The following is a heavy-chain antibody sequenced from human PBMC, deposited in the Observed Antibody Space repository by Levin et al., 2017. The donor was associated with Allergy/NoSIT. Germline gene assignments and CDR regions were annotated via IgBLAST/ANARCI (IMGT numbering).Heavy chain of an antibody. CDR1: GFTFDDYA. CDR3: ARDNIGLPDAFDI. V-gene: IGHV3-9*01. Sequence: GGSLRLSCAASGFTFDDYAMHWVRQAPGKGLEWVSGISWNSGSIGYADSVKGRFTISRDNAKNSLYMQMNSLRTEDTALYYCARDNIGLPDAFDIWGQGTMVIVSS. J-gene: IGHJ3*02. D-gene: IGHD3-10*01. CDR2: ISWNSGSI.